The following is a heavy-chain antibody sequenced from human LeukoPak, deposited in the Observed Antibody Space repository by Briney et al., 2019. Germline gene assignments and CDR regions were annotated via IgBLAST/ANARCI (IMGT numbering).Heavy chain of an antibody. J-gene: IGHJ4*02. CDR3: ARGMGGYDSKYYFDY. CDR1: GYTFTGYY. Sequence: GASVKVSCKASGYTFTGYYMHWVRQAPGQGLEWMGWINPNSGGTNYAQKFQGRVTMTRDTSISTAYMELSRLRSDDTAVYYCARGMGGYDSKYYFDYWGQGTLVTVSS. V-gene: IGHV1-2*02. CDR2: INPNSGGT. D-gene: IGHD5-12*01.